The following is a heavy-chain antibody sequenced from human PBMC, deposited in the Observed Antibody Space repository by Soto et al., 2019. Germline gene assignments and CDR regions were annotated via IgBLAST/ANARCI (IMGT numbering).Heavy chain of an antibody. CDR2: ISHDGGTK. Sequence: ESGGGVVQPGRSLRLSCAVSGFTVSTYGMHWVRQAPGKGLEWVAVISHDGGTKYYADSVKGRFTISRDNSRNTLFLEMNSLRGDDMAVYYCTGEVASGYWGQGTLVTVSS. V-gene: IGHV3-30*03. CDR3: TGEVASGY. D-gene: IGHD2-8*02. J-gene: IGHJ4*02. CDR1: GFTVSTYG.